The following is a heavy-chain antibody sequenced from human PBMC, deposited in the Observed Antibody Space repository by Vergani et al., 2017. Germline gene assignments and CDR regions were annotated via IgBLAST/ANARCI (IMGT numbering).Heavy chain of an antibody. J-gene: IGHJ6*02. Sequence: VQLVESGGGLVQPGRSLRLSCTASGFTFGDYAMSWIRQPPGKGLEWIGYIYYSGSTNYNPSLKSRVTISVDTSKNQFSLKLSSVTAADTAVYYCARDRGIGGATTGGMDVWGQGTTVTVSS. CDR1: GFTFGDYA. D-gene: IGHD1-26*01. CDR2: IYYSGST. CDR3: ARDRGIGGATTGGMDV. V-gene: IGHV4-59*01.